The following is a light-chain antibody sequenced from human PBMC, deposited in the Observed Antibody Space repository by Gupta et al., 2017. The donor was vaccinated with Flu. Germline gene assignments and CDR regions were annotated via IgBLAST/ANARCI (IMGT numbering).Light chain of an antibody. CDR3: QQAHSAPFP. CDR2: AES. J-gene: IGKJ2*01. V-gene: IGKV1-12*01. Sequence: DFQVTQSPSSVSASVGDRVTIACRASQGSGNWLAWYQQKPGQAPKRLIYAESTLQTGGPERCSGSGYGKDVRSGTDFNLTISSRQPEDFATYYCQQAHSAPFPFGQGTKVEIK. CDR1: QGSGNW.